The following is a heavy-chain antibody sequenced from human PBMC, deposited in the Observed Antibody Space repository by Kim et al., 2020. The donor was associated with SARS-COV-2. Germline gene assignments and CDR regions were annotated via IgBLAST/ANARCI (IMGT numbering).Heavy chain of an antibody. CDR3: AKDLLNLLTIDGWFDP. Sequence: SVKGRFTISRDNSKSTLYLQMNSLRAENTAVYYCAKDLLNLLTIDGWFDPWGQGTLVTVSS. V-gene: IGHV3-30*02. D-gene: IGHD3-9*01. J-gene: IGHJ5*02.